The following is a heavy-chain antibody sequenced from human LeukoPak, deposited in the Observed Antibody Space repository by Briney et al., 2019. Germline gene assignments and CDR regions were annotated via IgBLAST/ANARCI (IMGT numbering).Heavy chain of an antibody. D-gene: IGHD3-10*01. V-gene: IGHV1-46*01. CDR1: GYTFTSYY. J-gene: IGHJ4*02. CDR2: INPSGGST. Sequence: ASVKVSCKASGYTFTSYYMHWVRQAPGQGLEWMGIINPSGGSTSYAQKFQGRVTMTRDTSTSTVYMELSSLRSDDMAVYYCVRGGGFNSGFEYWGQGTLVIVSS. CDR3: VRGGGFNSGFEY.